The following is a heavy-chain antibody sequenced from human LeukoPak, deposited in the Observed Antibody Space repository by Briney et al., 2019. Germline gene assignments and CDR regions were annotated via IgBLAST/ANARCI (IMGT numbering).Heavy chain of an antibody. Sequence: GGSLRLSCVVSGFSVSSFDMNWFRQAPGKGLEWVSYISRSSYNTYYADSVKGRFTIFRDNAENSVHLQMDSLRDEDTAVYYCTRDRTSGYTYVSDYWGQGTLVTVSS. V-gene: IGHV3-48*02. CDR2: ISRSSYNT. CDR3: TRDRTSGYTYVSDY. J-gene: IGHJ4*02. CDR1: GFSVSSFD. D-gene: IGHD5-18*01.